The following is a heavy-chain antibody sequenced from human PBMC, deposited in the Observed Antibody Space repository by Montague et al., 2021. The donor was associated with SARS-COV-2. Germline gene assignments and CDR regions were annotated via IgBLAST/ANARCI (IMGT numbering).Heavy chain of an antibody. J-gene: IGHJ4*02. CDR3: ARDAKATLY. V-gene: IGHV3-11*01. Sequence: SLRLSCAASGFTFSDYYMSWIRQAPGKGLEWVSYITDSGSTHYADSAKGRFTISRDNAKNSLYLQMNSLRAEDTAVYYCARDAKATLYWGQGTLVTVSS. D-gene: IGHD1-1*01. CDR2: ITDSGST. CDR1: GFTFSDYY.